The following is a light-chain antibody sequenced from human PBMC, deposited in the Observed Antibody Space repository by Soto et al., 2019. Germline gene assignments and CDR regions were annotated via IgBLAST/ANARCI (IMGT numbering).Light chain of an antibody. CDR2: HVS. J-gene: IGLJ2*01. Sequence: SVLTQPASVSGSPGLSITISCTGTSSDVGAYNYVSWYQQYPGKAPKLMIYHVSNRPSGVSNRFSGSKSGNTASLTISGLQAEDEADYYCNSYTTSSTVVFGGGTKVTVL. CDR3: NSYTTSSTVV. CDR1: SSDVGAYNY. V-gene: IGLV2-14*01.